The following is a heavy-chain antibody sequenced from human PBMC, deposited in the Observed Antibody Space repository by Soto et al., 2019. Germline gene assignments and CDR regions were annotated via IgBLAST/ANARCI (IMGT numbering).Heavy chain of an antibody. CDR3: ARATAYCGRTTCYPFGY. Sequence: SLSLTCTDSGGSLISDDYYWTWIRQPPGKGLEWLGRIHSSGTTYYNPSLRSRLTMSMDSSRNQFSLRLTSVTAADTAMYYCARATAYCGRTTCYPFGYWGQGILVTV. V-gene: IGHV4-30-4*01. CDR2: IHSSGTT. D-gene: IGHD2-2*01. CDR1: GGSLISDDYY. J-gene: IGHJ4*02.